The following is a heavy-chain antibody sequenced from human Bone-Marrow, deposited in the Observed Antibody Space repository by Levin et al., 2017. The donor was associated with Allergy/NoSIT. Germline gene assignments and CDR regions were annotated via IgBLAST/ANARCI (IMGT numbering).Heavy chain of an antibody. Sequence: SQTLSLPCTVSGGSISSDYCSWFRQPPGKGLEWIGNVYYSGNTNYNPSLKSRLTISVDTSKNQFSLRLSSVTAADTAVYYCATGAGWLPDYWGQGTLVTVSS. CDR3: ATGAGWLPDY. V-gene: IGHV4-59*08. CDR2: VYYSGNT. D-gene: IGHD1-26*01. J-gene: IGHJ4*02. CDR1: GGSISSDY.